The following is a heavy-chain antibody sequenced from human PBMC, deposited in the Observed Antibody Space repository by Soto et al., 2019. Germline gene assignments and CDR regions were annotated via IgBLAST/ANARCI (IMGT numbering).Heavy chain of an antibody. V-gene: IGHV1-3*01. D-gene: IGHD3-3*01. CDR3: ASQAYDFCTGYPTLYPYYYYGMDV. CDR1: GYTFTSHA. Sequence: ASVKVSCKASGYTFTSHAMHWVRQAPGQRLEWMGWFNPGNGNTKYSQKFQGRVTITRDTSASTAYMELSSLRSEDTAVYYCASQAYDFCTGYPTLYPYYYYGMDVWGQGTTVTAP. CDR2: FNPGNGNT. J-gene: IGHJ6*02.